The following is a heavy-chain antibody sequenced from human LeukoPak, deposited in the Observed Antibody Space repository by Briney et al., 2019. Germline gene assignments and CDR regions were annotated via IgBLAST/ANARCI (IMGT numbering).Heavy chain of an antibody. Sequence: ASVKVSCKASGYTFTSYDINWVRQATGQGLEWMGWMNPNSGNTGYAQKFQGRVTITRNTSISTAYMELSSLRSEDTAVYYCARDKSSTVAGIYYFDYWGQGTLVTVSS. V-gene: IGHV1-8*03. CDR2: MNPNSGNT. CDR3: ARDKSSTVAGIYYFDY. J-gene: IGHJ4*02. CDR1: GYTFTSYD. D-gene: IGHD6-19*01.